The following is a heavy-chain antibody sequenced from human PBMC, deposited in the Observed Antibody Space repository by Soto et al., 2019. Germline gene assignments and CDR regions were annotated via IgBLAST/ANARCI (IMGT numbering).Heavy chain of an antibody. V-gene: IGHV4-59*01. J-gene: IGHJ6*03. D-gene: IGHD6-13*01. CDR2: IYYSGST. CDR3: AREASIAAAGSYYYYMDV. CDR1: GGSISSYY. Sequence: SETLSLTCTVSGGSISSYYWSWIRQPPGKGLEWIGYIYYSGSTNYNPSLKSRVTISVDTSKNQFSLKLSSVTAADTAVYYCAREASIAAAGSYYYYMDVWGKGTTVTVSS.